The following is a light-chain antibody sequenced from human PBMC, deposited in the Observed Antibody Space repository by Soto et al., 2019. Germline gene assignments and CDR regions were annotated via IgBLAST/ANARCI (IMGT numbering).Light chain of an antibody. CDR2: LNSDGSH. V-gene: IGLV4-69*01. J-gene: IGLJ3*02. CDR3: QTWGTGIPWV. CDR1: SGHSSYA. Sequence: QLVLTQSPSASASLGASVKLTCTLISGHSSYAIAWHQQQPEKGPRYLMKLNSDGSHSKGDGIPDRFSGSSSGAERYLTISSLQSEDEADYYCQTWGTGIPWVFGGRTKLTVL.